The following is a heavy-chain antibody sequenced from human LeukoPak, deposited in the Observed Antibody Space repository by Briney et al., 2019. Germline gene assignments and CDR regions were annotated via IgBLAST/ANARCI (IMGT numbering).Heavy chain of an antibody. CDR3: ARGVVAAAGRTFDF. V-gene: IGHV4-59*01. D-gene: IGHD6-13*01. CDR1: GGSISSYY. J-gene: IGHJ4*02. Sequence: PSETLSLTCTVSGGSISSYYWSWIRQSPGKGLECIGYIHYTGSTNYNPSLKSRVTISVETSKNQFSLKLKSVTAADTAVYYCARGVVAAAGRTFDFWGQGTLVTVSS. CDR2: IHYTGST.